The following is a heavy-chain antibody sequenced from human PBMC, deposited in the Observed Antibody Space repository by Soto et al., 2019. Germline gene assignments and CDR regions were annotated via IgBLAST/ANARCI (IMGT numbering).Heavy chain of an antibody. CDR3: AKREYSSGPVSPPYGMDV. CDR2: ISGSGGST. J-gene: IGHJ6*02. V-gene: IGHV3-23*01. D-gene: IGHD6-19*01. Sequence: EVQLLESGGGLVQPGGSLRLSCAASGFTFSSYAMSWVRQAPGKGLEWVSAISGSGGSTYYADSVKGRFTISRDNSKNTLYLQMNSLRAEDTAVYYCAKREYSSGPVSPPYGMDVWGQGTTVTVSS. CDR1: GFTFSSYA.